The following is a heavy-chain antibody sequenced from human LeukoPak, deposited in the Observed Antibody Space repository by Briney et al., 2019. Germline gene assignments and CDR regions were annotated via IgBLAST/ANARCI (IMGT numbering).Heavy chain of an antibody. Sequence: SETLSLTCTVSGGSISSYYWSWIRQPPGKGLEWIGYIYDSGSTNYNPSLKSRVTISVDTSKNQFSLKLSSVTAADTAVYDCARVYSSGWYLIPAKYYFDYWGQGTLVTVSS. J-gene: IGHJ4*02. CDR3: ARVYSSGWYLIPAKYYFDY. D-gene: IGHD6-19*01. CDR2: IYDSGST. V-gene: IGHV4-59*01. CDR1: GGSISSYY.